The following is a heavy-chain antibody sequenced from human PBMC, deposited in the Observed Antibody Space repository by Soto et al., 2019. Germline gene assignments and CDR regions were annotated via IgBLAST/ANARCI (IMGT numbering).Heavy chain of an antibody. V-gene: IGHV3-23*01. D-gene: IGHD1-26*01. CDR3: AKVSRSGSYYGDN. J-gene: IGHJ4*02. Sequence: GGSLRLSCAASGFTFSTYAMSWVRQTPGKGLQWVSLISDSGGNTYYADSVKGRFTISRDNSKNTLYLQMNSLRAEDTAVYYCAKVSRSGSYYGDNWGQGILVTVSS. CDR1: GFTFSTYA. CDR2: ISDSGGNT.